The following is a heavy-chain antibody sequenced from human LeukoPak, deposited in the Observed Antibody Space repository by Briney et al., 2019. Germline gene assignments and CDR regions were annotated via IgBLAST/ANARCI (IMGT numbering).Heavy chain of an antibody. CDR2: IIPIFGTA. CDR1: GGTFSSYA. Sequence: ASVKVSCKASGGTFSSYAISWVRQAPGQGLEWMGGIIPIFGTANYAQKFQGRVTITTDESTSTAYMELSSLRSEDTAVYYCAKDPLERRAYYFDYWGQGTLVTVSS. V-gene: IGHV1-69*05. CDR3: AKDPLERRAYYFDY. J-gene: IGHJ4*02. D-gene: IGHD1-1*01.